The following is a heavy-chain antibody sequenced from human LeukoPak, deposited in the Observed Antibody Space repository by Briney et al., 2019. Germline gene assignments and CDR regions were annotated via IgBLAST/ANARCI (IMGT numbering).Heavy chain of an antibody. Sequence: GALRLSCAASGFSFKDTGMHWVRQAPRKGLVWVSRISTDGYTTDYADFVQGRFTASRDNTKNTWSLEMNSLRAEDTAVYYCVVGGSPGYWGQGTLVTVSS. CDR2: ISTDGYTT. CDR1: GFSFKDTG. CDR3: VVGGSPGY. V-gene: IGHV3-74*01. J-gene: IGHJ4*02. D-gene: IGHD2-15*01.